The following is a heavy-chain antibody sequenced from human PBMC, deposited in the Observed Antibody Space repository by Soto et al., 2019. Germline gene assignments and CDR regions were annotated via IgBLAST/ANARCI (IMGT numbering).Heavy chain of an antibody. CDR1: GGSISSSSYY. CDR2: IYYSGST. V-gene: IGHV4-39*01. J-gene: IGHJ4*02. Sequence: QLQLQESGPGLVKPSETLSLTCTVSGGSISSSSYYWGWIRQPPGKGLEWIGSIYYSGSTYYNPFLKSRVTISVDTSKNQFPLKLSSVTAADTAVYYCARRGSGSYSDYWGQGTLVTVSS. D-gene: IGHD3-10*01. CDR3: ARRGSGSYSDY.